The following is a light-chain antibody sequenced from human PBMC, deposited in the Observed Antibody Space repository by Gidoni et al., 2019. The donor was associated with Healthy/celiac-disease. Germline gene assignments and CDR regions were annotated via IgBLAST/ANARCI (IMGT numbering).Light chain of an antibody. CDR3: SSYPSSSTLV. CDR1: SSDVGGYNY. J-gene: IGLJ2*01. V-gene: IGLV2-14*03. Sequence: QSALTQPASVSGSPGQSITISCTGTSSDVGGYNYVSWYQQHPGKAPKLMIYDVSNRPSGVSNRFSGSNSGNTASLTISGLQAEDEADYYCSSYPSSSTLVFGGGTKLTVL. CDR2: DVS.